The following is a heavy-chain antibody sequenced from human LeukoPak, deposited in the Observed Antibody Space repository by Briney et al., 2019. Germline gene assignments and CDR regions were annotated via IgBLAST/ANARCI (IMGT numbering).Heavy chain of an antibody. CDR3: ATWGGSGYFDY. V-gene: IGHV4-31*03. CDR1: GGSISSGGSY. Sequence: SETLSLTCTVSGGSISSGGSYWSWIRQHPGKGLEWIGYIYYSGSTYYNPSLKSRVTISVDTSKNQFSLRLSSVTAADTAVYYCATWGGSGYFDYWGRGTLVTVSS. CDR2: IYYSGST. J-gene: IGHJ4*02. D-gene: IGHD3-22*01.